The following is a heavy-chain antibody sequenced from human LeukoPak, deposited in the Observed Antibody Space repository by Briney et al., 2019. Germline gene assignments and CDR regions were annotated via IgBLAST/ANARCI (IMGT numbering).Heavy chain of an antibody. Sequence: ASVKVSCKASGGTFSTFALSWVRQAPGRGLDGMGGIIPILRTANYAQKFQGRVTITADESTSTAYMELSSLRSEDTALYYCATSPTGDSPGYWGQGTLVTVSS. D-gene: IGHD2-21*02. CDR3: ATSPTGDSPGY. V-gene: IGHV1-69*13. J-gene: IGHJ4*02. CDR1: GGTFSTFA. CDR2: IIPILRTA.